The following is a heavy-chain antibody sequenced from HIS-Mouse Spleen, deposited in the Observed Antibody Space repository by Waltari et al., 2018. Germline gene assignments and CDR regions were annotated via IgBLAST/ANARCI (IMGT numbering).Heavy chain of an antibody. J-gene: IGHJ4*02. CDR3: ARGHVLRFLEWLFGFDY. D-gene: IGHD3-3*01. Sequence: QVQLVQSGAEVKKPGASVKVSCKASGYTFTSYYMHWVRQAPGQGLEWMGIINTSGGSTSYEQKFQGRVTMTRDTSTSTVYMELSSLRSEDTAVYYCARGHVLRFLEWLFGFDYWGQGTLVTVSS. V-gene: IGHV1-46*03. CDR2: INTSGGST. CDR1: GYTFTSYY.